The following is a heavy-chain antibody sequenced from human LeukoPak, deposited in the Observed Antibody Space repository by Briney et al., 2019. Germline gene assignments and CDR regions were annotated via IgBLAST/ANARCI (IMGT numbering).Heavy chain of an antibody. V-gene: IGHV3-23*01. CDR2: ISGSGGST. D-gene: IGHD3-22*01. Sequence: GGSLRLSCAASGFTFSSYAMSWVRQAPGKGLEWVSAISGSGGSTYYADSVKGRFTISRDNSKNTLYLQMNSLRAEDTAVYYCARGGYYDISGLDCWGQGTLVTVSS. J-gene: IGHJ4*02. CDR3: ARGGYYDISGLDC. CDR1: GFTFSSYA.